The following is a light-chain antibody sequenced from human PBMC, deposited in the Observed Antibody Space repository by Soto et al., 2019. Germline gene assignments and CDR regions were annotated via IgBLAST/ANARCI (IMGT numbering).Light chain of an antibody. CDR3: HQYNNWRT. CDR2: GAT. V-gene: IGKV3-15*01. Sequence: SSAALSVTSGDRATFSCRASQSVSTNLAWYQQRPGQAPRLLIYGATARATGIPARFSGSGSGTEFTLTISSLQSEDSAVYYCHQYNNWRTFGQGTRREIK. J-gene: IGKJ5*01. CDR1: QSVSTN.